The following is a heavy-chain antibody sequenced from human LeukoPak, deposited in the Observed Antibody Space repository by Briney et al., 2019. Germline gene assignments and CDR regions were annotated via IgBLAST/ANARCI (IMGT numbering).Heavy chain of an antibody. V-gene: IGHV4-34*01. CDR3: ARGGGPRATGYQNEFDP. CDR2: INHSGST. D-gene: IGHD1-1*01. CDR1: GGYYSGYY. J-gene: IGHJ5*02. Sequence: SETLSLTCAVYGGYYSGYYWRWIRQPPGKGLEWIGEINHSGSTHYNPSLKSRVTISVDTSKNQFSLKLSSVTAADTAVDYCARGGGPRATGYQNEFDPKGTGTLVTFSS.